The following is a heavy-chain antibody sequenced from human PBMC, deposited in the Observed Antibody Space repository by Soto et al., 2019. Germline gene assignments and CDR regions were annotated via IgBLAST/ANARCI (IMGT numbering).Heavy chain of an antibody. J-gene: IGHJ2*01. D-gene: IGHD2-2*01. CDR2: ISGGGDRA. Sequence: EVQLLESGGGLVQPGGSLRLSCVGSGFTFINYARNWVRQTPGKGLEWVSTISGGGDRAFDADTVKGRFTISRDNSKNPVNLQMNSLRADDTAVYYCARKVLGSTSRPDWWYFDLWGRGTLVTVSS. V-gene: IGHV3-23*01. CDR3: ARKVLGSTSRPDWWYFDL. CDR1: GFTFINYA.